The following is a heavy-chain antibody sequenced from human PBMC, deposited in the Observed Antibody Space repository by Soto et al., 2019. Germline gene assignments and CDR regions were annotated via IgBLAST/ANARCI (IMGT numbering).Heavy chain of an antibody. CDR3: ARSSSSAEYYFDY. CDR2: IYYSGST. Sequence: TSETLSLTCTVSGGSISSGDYYWSWIRQPPGKGLEWIGYIYYSGSTYYNPSLKSRVTISVDTSKNQFSLKLSSVTAADTAVYYCARSSSSAEYYFDYWGQGTLVTVSS. V-gene: IGHV4-30-4*01. D-gene: IGHD6-6*01. CDR1: GGSISSGDYY. J-gene: IGHJ4*02.